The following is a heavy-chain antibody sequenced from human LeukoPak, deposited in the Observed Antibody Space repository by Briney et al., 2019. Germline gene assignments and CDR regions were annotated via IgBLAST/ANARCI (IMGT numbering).Heavy chain of an antibody. CDR3: AKSIEITMIVVVITDY. CDR2: IYSGGST. Sequence: GGSLRLSCAASGFTVSSNYMSWVRQAPGKGLEWVSVIYSGGSTYYADSVKGRFTISRDNSKNTLYLQMNSLRAEDTAVYYCAKSIEITMIVVVITDYWGQGTLVTVSS. V-gene: IGHV3-66*01. J-gene: IGHJ4*02. D-gene: IGHD3-22*01. CDR1: GFTVSSNY.